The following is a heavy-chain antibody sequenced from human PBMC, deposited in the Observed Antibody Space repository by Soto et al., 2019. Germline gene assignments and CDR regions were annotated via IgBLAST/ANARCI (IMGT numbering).Heavy chain of an antibody. Sequence: PWGTLSLTCTVSGGSISSYYWSWIRQSAGKGLEWIGRIYNGGNTQYNPSLKSRVTMSADTSKNQFSLRLNSVTAADTAVYYCARDGSDSYGLDVWGQGTTVTVSS. V-gene: IGHV4-4*07. CDR1: GGSISSYY. J-gene: IGHJ6*02. CDR2: IYNGGNT. CDR3: ARDGSDSYGLDV. D-gene: IGHD3-10*01.